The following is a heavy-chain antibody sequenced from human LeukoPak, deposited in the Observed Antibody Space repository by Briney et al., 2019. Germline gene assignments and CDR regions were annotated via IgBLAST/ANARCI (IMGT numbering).Heavy chain of an antibody. D-gene: IGHD2-15*01. V-gene: IGHV3-30*04. CDR2: ISYEGSIN. J-gene: IGHJ4*02. Sequence: GRSLRLSCAASGFTFNSYAVHWVRQAPGKGLEWVADISYEGSINFYSASVKGRFTISRDNSKNTLYLQMNSLRADDTALYFCARDRRYCSGGSCYFDYFFDYWGQGTLVTVSS. CDR3: ARDRRYCSGGSCYFDYFFDY. CDR1: GFTFNSYA.